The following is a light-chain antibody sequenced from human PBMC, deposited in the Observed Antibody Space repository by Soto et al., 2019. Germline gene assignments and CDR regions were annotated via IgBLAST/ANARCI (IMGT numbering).Light chain of an antibody. CDR1: SSDVGGYNY. Sequence: QSALTQPRSMSGSPGQSVTISCTGTSSDVGGYNYVSWYQQHPGKAPKLMLYDVTKRPSGVPDRFSGSKSGNTASLTISGLLAEDEADYYCCSYAGSYTFEVFGGGTKLTVL. J-gene: IGLJ2*01. CDR3: CSYAGSYTFEV. CDR2: DVT. V-gene: IGLV2-11*01.